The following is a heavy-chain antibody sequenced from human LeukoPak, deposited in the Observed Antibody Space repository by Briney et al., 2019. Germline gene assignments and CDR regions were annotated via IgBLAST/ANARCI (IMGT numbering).Heavy chain of an antibody. Sequence: LETLSLTCTVSGASISRSDYFWGWIRQPPGKGLEWIGSIYYSGSTYYSPSLKGRVTISVDTSKNQFSLKLNSVTAADTAVYYCARSSEYGDPFNYWGQGTLVTVSS. CDR1: GASISRSDYF. D-gene: IGHD4-17*01. V-gene: IGHV4-39*01. CDR2: IYYSGST. CDR3: ARSSEYGDPFNY. J-gene: IGHJ4*02.